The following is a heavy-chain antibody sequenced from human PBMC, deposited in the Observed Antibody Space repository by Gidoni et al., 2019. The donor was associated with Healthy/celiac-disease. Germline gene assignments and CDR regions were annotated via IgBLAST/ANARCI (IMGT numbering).Heavy chain of an antibody. J-gene: IGHJ4*02. CDR2: INHSGST. CDR1: GGSFSGYY. Sequence: QVQLQQCGAGLLKPSETLSPTCAVYGGSFSGYYCSWIRQPPGKGLEWIGEINHSGSTNYNPSIKSRVTISVDTSKNQFSMKLSSVTAADTAVYYCARDPPNCTNGVCYPRNFDYWGQGTLVTVSS. CDR3: ARDPPNCTNGVCYPRNFDY. D-gene: IGHD2-8*01. V-gene: IGHV4-34*01.